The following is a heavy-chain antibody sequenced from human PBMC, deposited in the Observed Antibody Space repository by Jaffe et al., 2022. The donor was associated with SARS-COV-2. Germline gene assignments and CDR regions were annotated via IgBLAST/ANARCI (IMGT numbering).Heavy chain of an antibody. CDR3: ARDDVSAAGSYSDC. CDR1: GYTFTDYV. CDR2: VITGSGNT. J-gene: IGHJ4*02. Sequence: QVRLVQSGAEVKKPGASVRISCKASGYTFTDYVIHWLRQAPGQRLEWMGWVITGSGNTVYSRHLQGRITITRDTSANAAYMDLVSLRSEDTAVYYCARDDVSAAGSYSDCWGQGTLVTVSS. V-gene: IGHV1-3*04. D-gene: IGHD6-13*01.